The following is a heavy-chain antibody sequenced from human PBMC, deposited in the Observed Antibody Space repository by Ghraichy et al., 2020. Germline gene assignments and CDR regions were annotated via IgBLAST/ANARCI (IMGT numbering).Heavy chain of an antibody. J-gene: IGHJ6*03. D-gene: IGHD5-18*01. CDR2: IYHSGST. V-gene: IGHV4-38-2*02. CDR1: GYSISSGYH. Sequence: SETLSLTCTVSGYSISSGYHWGWIRQPPGKGLEWIGSIYHSGSTYSNPSLKSRVTISVDTSKNQFSLKLSSVTAADTAVYYCARDDHLGYSYTRAYSYYMDVWGKGTTVTVSS. CDR3: ARDDHLGYSYTRAYSYYMDV.